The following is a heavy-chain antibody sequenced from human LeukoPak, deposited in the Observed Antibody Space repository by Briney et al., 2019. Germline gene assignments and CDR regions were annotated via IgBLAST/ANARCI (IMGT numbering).Heavy chain of an antibody. CDR2: IYPGDSDT. V-gene: IGHV5-51*01. J-gene: IGHJ3*02. CDR1: GYSFTSYW. D-gene: IGHD3-22*01. CDR3: ARPTPYYYDSSGYHAFDI. Sequence: RGESLKISCKGSGYSFTSYWIGWVRQMPGKGLEWMGIIYPGDSDTRYSPSFQGQVTISADKSISTAYLQWSSLKASDTAMYYCARPTPYYYDSSGYHAFDIWGQGTMVTVSS.